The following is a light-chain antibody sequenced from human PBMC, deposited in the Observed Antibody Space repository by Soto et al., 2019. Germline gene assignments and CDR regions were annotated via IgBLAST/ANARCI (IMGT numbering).Light chain of an antibody. V-gene: IGKV3-20*01. CDR2: DAS. CDR1: QSVSSSTY. J-gene: IGKJ5*01. Sequence: EIVLTQSPGTLSLSPGERATLSCRASQSVSSSTYLAWYQQKAGQAPRLLIYDASSRATGIPDRFSGSGSRTDFTLTISRLEPKDFAVYYCQQYGSSPITFGQGTRLEIK. CDR3: QQYGSSPIT.